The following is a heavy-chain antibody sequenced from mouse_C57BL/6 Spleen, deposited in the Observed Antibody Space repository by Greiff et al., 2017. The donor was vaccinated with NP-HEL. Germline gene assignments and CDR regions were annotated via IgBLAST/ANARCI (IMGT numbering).Heavy chain of an antibody. J-gene: IGHJ3*01. Sequence: QVQLQQPGAELVKPGASVKLSCKASGYTFTSYWMHWVKQRPGQGLEWIGMIYPNSGSTNYNEKFKSKATLTVDKSSSTAYMQLSSLASEDSAVYYCGGGCSTGFDYWGQGTLVTVSA. D-gene: IGHD1-1*01. CDR1: GYTFTSYW. CDR3: GGGCSTGFDY. CDR2: IYPNSGST. V-gene: IGHV1-64*01.